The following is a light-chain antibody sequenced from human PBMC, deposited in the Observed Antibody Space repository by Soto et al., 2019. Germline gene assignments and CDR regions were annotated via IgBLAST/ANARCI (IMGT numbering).Light chain of an antibody. CDR2: DAS. V-gene: IGKV1-33*01. CDR1: HDISDY. Sequence: DIEMTQSPSSLSASVGDRVIITCRASHDISDYLNWYQQEPGKAPKFLIYDASNLETGVPSRFSGSGFGTEFNFTISSLQPEDVATYYCQHYDSLSRTFGGGTKVDIK. CDR3: QHYDSLSRT. J-gene: IGKJ4*01.